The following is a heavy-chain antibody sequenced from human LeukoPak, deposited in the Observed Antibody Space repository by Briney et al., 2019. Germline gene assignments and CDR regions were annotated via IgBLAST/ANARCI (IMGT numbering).Heavy chain of an antibody. CDR3: ARDYYDSSGYPEY. J-gene: IGHJ4*02. CDR2: ISYDGSNK. CDR1: GFTFSSYA. Sequence: PGRSLRLSCAASGFTFSSYAMHWVRQAPGKGLEGVAVISYDGSNKYYADSVKGRFTISRDNSKNTLYLQMNSLRAEDTAVYYCARDYYDSSGYPEYWGQGALGTVSS. V-gene: IGHV3-30-3*01. D-gene: IGHD3-22*01.